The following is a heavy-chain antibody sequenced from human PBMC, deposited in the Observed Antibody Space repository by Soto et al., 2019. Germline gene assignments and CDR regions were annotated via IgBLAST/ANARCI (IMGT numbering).Heavy chain of an antibody. J-gene: IGHJ4*02. CDR2: ISYDGSNK. CDR3: AKDFVQWEWLVHSY. CDR1: GFTFRSYG. Sequence: PGGSLRLSCAASGFTFRSYGMHWVRQAPGKGLEWVAVISYDGSNKYYADSVKGRFTISRDNSKNTLYLQMNSLRAEDTAVYYCAKDFVQWEWLVHSYWCQGTLVTVPS. V-gene: IGHV3-30*18. D-gene: IGHD6-19*01.